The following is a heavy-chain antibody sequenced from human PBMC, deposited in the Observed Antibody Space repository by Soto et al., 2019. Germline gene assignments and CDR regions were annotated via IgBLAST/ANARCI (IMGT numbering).Heavy chain of an antibody. CDR1: GYTFTSFY. V-gene: IGHV1-46*01. D-gene: IGHD3-22*01. Sequence: QVQLVQSGAEVRKPGASVKVSCKASGYTFTSFYMHWVRQAPGQGLEWMGIINPSSGGTSYAQKFQGRVTMTSDTSTTTVYMELSSLRSEDTAVYYCARVENYYDSSGYYYVGGWFDPWGQGTLVTVSS. J-gene: IGHJ5*02. CDR2: INPSSGGT. CDR3: ARVENYYDSSGYYYVGGWFDP.